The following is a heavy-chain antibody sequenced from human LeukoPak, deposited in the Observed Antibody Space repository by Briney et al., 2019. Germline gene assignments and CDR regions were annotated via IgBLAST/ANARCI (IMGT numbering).Heavy chain of an antibody. CDR2: IYYSGGT. J-gene: IGHJ4*02. CDR1: GGSLSEVY. D-gene: IGHD4-11*01. V-gene: IGHV4-59*01. CDR3: ARADSPSRGGDY. Sequence: SETLSLTCTVSGGSLSEVYWSWIRQPPGKGLEWIGYIYYSGGTNYNPSLKSRVSISVDPSKNQFSLRLHSVTAADTGVYFCARADSPSRGGDYWGQGTLVTVSS.